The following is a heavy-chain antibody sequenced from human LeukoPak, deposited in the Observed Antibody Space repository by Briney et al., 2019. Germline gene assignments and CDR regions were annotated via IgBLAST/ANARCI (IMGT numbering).Heavy chain of an antibody. CDR1: GYTFKSYG. J-gene: IGHJ3*02. V-gene: IGHV1-18*01. D-gene: IGHD6-13*01. Sequence: ASVKVSCKASGYTFKSYGLSWVRQAPGQGLEWMGWISGSNDNRHYAQKLQGRVTMTTVTSTSTAYMELRSLRSDDTAVYYCARRSSDDAFDIWGQGTMVAVSS. CDR3: ARRSSDDAFDI. CDR2: ISGSNDNR.